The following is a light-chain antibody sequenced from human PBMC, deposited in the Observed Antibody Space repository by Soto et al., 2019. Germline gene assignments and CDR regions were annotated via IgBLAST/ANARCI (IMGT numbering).Light chain of an antibody. Sequence: IVLTQSPATLSLSPGERATLSCRASQTVTNFLSWYQQKPGQAPRLLIYDASNRATGIPARFSGSGSGTDFTLTISSLEPEDFAIYYCHQRADWSLTFGGGTEVELK. CDR3: HQRADWSLT. CDR1: QTVTNF. V-gene: IGKV3-11*01. J-gene: IGKJ4*01. CDR2: DAS.